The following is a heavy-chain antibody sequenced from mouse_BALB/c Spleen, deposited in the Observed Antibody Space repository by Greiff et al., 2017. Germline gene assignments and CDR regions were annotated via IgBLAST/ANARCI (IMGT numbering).Heavy chain of an antibody. D-gene: IGHD1-1*01. J-gene: IGHJ1*01. Sequence: VKLMESGPGLVAPSQSLSITCTVSGFSLNGYGVNWVRQPPGKGLEWLGMIWGDGSTDYNSALKSRLSISKDNSKSQVFLKMNSLQTDDTARYYCAIYYGSSYGYFDVWGAGTTVTVSA. V-gene: IGHV2-6-7*01. CDR1: GFSLNGYG. CDR3: AIYYGSSYGYFDV. CDR2: IWGDGST.